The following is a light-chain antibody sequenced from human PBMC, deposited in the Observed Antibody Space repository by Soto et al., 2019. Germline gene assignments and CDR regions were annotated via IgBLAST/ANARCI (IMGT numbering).Light chain of an antibody. J-gene: IGLJ2*01. CDR2: EGN. CDR3: CSYESTNTLV. CDR1: ISDIGTYSL. Sequence: QSALTQPASVSGSPGQSITISCTGSISDIGTYSLVSWFQQHPGKAPKLIVYEGNKRPSGVSNRFSGSKSGNTASLTISGLQAEDEADYYCCSYESTNTLVLGGGTQLTVL. V-gene: IGLV2-23*01.